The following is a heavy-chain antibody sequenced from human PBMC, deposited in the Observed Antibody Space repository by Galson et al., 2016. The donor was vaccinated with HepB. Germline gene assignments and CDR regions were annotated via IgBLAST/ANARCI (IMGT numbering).Heavy chain of an antibody. CDR1: GYTFNTYN. V-gene: IGHV1-46*02. CDR2: IKPSGGNT. D-gene: IGHD1-14*01. CDR3: ARELDHSFYFDY. J-gene: IGHJ4*02. Sequence: SVKVSCKASGYTFNTYNMHWVRQAPGQGLEWMGIIKPSGGNTIYAQKFQDRITMTRDTSTSTVCTELISLRSEDTAVYYCARELDHSFYFDYWGQGTLVTVSS.